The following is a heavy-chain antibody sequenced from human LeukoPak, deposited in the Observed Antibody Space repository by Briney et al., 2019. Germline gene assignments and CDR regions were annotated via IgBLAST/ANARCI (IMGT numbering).Heavy chain of an antibody. Sequence: SETLSPTCSVSGGSISSYYWSWIRQPPGKGLEWIGYIYYSGSTNYNPSLKSRVTISVDTSKSQFSLKVSSVTPADTAVYYCARQLGYCSTSNCYPYFDSWGQGTVVTVSS. CDR3: ARQLGYCSTSNCYPYFDS. CDR2: IYYSGST. V-gene: IGHV4-59*01. CDR1: GGSISSYY. J-gene: IGHJ4*02. D-gene: IGHD2-2*01.